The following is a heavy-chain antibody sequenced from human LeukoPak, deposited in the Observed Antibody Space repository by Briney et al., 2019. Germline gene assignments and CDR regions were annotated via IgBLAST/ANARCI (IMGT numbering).Heavy chain of an antibody. D-gene: IGHD6-19*01. Sequence: PSETLSLTCTVSGGSISSYYWSWIRQPAGKGLEWIGRIYTSGSTNYNPSLKSRVTMSVDTSKNQFSLKLSSVTAADTAGHYCARDRDSQWLVPFDPWGQGTLVTVSS. V-gene: IGHV4-4*07. CDR2: IYTSGST. CDR1: GGSISSYY. CDR3: ARDRDSQWLVPFDP. J-gene: IGHJ5*02.